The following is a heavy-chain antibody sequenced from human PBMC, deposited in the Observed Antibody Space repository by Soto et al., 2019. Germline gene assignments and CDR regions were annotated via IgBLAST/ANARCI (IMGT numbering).Heavy chain of an antibody. D-gene: IGHD3-22*01. J-gene: IGHJ4*02. CDR2: ISAYNGNT. Sequence: ASVKVSCKASGYTFTSYGISWVRQAPGQGLEWMGWISAYNGNTNYAQKLQGRVTMTTDTSTSTAYMELRSLRSDDTAVYYCARDGYYYDSSGYYWIFDYWGQGTLVTVSS. V-gene: IGHV1-18*01. CDR3: ARDGYYYDSSGYYWIFDY. CDR1: GYTFTSYG.